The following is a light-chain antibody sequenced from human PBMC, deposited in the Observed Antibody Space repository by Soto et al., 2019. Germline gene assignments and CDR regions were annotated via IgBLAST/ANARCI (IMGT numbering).Light chain of an antibody. V-gene: IGKV3-20*01. CDR1: QSVSSSY. J-gene: IGKJ1*01. Sequence: IVLTQSPGTLSFSPGERATLSCRASQSVSSSYLAWYQQKPGQAPRLLIYGASSRATGIPDRFSGSGSGTAFTLTISRLEPEDFAVYYCKQYGSSQGCTFGHGTKVEIX. CDR2: GAS. CDR3: KQYGSSQGCT.